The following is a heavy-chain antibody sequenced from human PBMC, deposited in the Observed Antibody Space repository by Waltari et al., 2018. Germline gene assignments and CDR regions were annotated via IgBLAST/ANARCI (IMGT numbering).Heavy chain of an antibody. Sequence: QVQLVESGGTVVRPGKSLILSCVGSGFIFGGNGRHWVRQAPGKGLEWVAGVSYDGSETYYGDSVKGRFTISRDNSNNTLHLQMTSLRDEDTAIFYCARGPVDGTKRGAFDIWGQGTMVTVSS. V-gene: IGHV3-30*03. CDR2: VSYDGSET. D-gene: IGHD1-1*01. CDR3: ARGPVDGTKRGAFDI. CDR1: GFIFGGNG. J-gene: IGHJ3*02.